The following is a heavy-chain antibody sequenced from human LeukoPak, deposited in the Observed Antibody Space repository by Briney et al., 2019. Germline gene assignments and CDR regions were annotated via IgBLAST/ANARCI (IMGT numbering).Heavy chain of an antibody. V-gene: IGHV4-34*01. CDR2: INHSGST. Sequence: PSETLSLTCAVYGGSFSGYYWSWIRQPPGKGLEWVGEINHSGSTNYNPSLKSRVTISVDTSKNQFSLKLSSVTAADTAVYYCARGVPGITIFGVVIRHPVDYWGQGTLVTVSS. CDR3: ARGVPGITIFGVVIRHPVDY. D-gene: IGHD3-3*01. J-gene: IGHJ4*02. CDR1: GGSFSGYY.